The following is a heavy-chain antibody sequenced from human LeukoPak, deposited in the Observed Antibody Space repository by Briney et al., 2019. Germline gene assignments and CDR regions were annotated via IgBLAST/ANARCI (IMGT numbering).Heavy chain of an antibody. J-gene: IGHJ4*02. D-gene: IGHD6-19*01. Sequence: SVKVSCKASGGTFSSYAISWVRQAPGQGLEWMGGIIPIFGTANYAQKFRGRVTITADESTSTAYMELSSLRSEDTAVYYCARDPASGWYYFDYWGQGTLVTVSS. CDR3: ARDPASGWYYFDY. CDR1: GGTFSSYA. V-gene: IGHV1-69*01. CDR2: IIPIFGTA.